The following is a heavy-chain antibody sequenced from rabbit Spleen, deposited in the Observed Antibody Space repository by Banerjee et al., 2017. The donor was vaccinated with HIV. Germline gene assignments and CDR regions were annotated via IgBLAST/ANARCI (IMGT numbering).Heavy chain of an antibody. CDR2: IYAGSSGST. D-gene: IGHD6-1*01. CDR3: ARDSGGGNNGYAFNL. J-gene: IGHJ4*01. V-gene: IGHV1S45*01. CDR1: GFSFSSSYW. Sequence: EESGGDLVKPEGSLTLTCTASGFSFSSSYWICWVRQAPGKGLEWIACIYAGSSGSTYYATWAKGRFTISKTSSTTVTLQMTSLTAADTATYFCARDSGGGNNGYAFNLWGQGTLVTVS.